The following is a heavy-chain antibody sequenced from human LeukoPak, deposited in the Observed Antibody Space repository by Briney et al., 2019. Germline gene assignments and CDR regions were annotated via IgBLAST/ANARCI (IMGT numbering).Heavy chain of an antibody. Sequence: ASVKVSCKASGYTFTGYYMHWVRQAPGKGLEWMGRINPNSGGTNYAQKFQGRVTMTRDTSISTAYMELSRLRSDDTAVYYCARVNKGYCSGGSRYPLGYWGQGTLVTVSS. CDR2: INPNSGGT. J-gene: IGHJ4*02. V-gene: IGHV1-2*06. CDR3: ARVNKGYCSGGSRYPLGY. CDR1: GYTFTGYY. D-gene: IGHD2-15*01.